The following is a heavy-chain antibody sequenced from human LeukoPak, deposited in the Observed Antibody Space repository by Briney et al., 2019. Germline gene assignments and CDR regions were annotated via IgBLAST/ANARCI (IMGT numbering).Heavy chain of an antibody. CDR2: ISTSSSYI. V-gene: IGHV3-21*01. CDR1: GFTFSSYT. Sequence: GGSLRLSCAASGFTFSSYTMTWVRQAPGKGLEWVSSISTSSSYIYYADSVKGRFTISRDNAKNSLFLQMNSLRAEDTAAYYCASPVIEAAGTDYWGQGTLVTVSS. D-gene: IGHD6-13*01. CDR3: ASPVIEAAGTDY. J-gene: IGHJ4*02.